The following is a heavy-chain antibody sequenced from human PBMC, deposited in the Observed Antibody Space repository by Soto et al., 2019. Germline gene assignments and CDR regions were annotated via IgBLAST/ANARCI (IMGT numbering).Heavy chain of an antibody. CDR3: AHKAELRYHAFDI. CDR2: IIPIFGTA. V-gene: IGHV1-69*13. CDR1: GGTFSSYA. D-gene: IGHD1-7*01. J-gene: IGHJ3*02. Sequence: SVKVSCKASGGTFSSYAISWVRQAPGQGLEWMGGIIPIFGTANYAQKFQGRVTITADESTSTAYMELSSLRSEDTAVYYCAHKAELRYHAFDIRGQGTMVTVSS.